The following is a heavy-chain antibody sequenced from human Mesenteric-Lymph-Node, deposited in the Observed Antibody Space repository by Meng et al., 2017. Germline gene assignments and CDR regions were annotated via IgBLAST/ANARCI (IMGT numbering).Heavy chain of an antibody. V-gene: IGHV3-74*03. D-gene: IGHD3-10*01. CDR3: AKIAGFTPIIRNEDVDS. J-gene: IGHJ6*02. CDR2: ISPDGSSV. Sequence: GGSLRLSCTASGFMFGRHWMNWVRQGPGKGLVWVSRISPDGSSVTYAESVKGRFTVSRDNAKNTLFLQMNRLRAEDTAVYSCAKIAGFTPIIRNEDVDSWGQGTTVTVSS. CDR1: GFMFGRHW.